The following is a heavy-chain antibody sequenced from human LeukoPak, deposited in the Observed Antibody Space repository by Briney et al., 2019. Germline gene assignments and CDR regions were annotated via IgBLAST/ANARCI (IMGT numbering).Heavy chain of an antibody. CDR3: ARGITVTAIGNFDY. Sequence: ASVKVSCKASGYTFTGYYIHWVRQAPGQGFEWMGWINPNSGGTNYAQKFQGRVTMTRDTSISTAYMALSRLTSDDTAVYYCARGITVTAIGNFDYWGQGTLVTVSS. CDR1: GYTFTGYY. J-gene: IGHJ4*02. D-gene: IGHD2-21*02. V-gene: IGHV1-2*02. CDR2: INPNSGGT.